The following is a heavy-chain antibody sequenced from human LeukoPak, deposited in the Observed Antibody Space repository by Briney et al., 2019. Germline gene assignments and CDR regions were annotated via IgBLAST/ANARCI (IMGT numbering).Heavy chain of an antibody. CDR1: GFTFGDYA. CDR2: IRSKAYGGTT. J-gene: IGHJ4*02. D-gene: IGHD6-13*01. Sequence: PGGSLRLSCTASGFTFGDYAMSWFRQAPGKGLEWIGFIRSKAYGGTTEYAASVKGRFTISRDESKSIAYLQMNSVKIVDTDVYYCTSGFSSIWYGTTDYWGQGTLVTVSS. CDR3: TSGFSSIWYGTTDY. V-gene: IGHV3-49*03.